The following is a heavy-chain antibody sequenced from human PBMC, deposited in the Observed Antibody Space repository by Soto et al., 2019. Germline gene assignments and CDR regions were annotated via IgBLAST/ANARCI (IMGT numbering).Heavy chain of an antibody. CDR1: GYSFAGYW. J-gene: IGHJ4*02. V-gene: IGHV5-10-1*01. D-gene: IGHD2-15*01. CDR3: ARGACSGGSCYFWFDY. CDR2: IDPSDSQT. Sequence: GESLKISCKGSGYSFAGYWITWVRQKPGKGLEWMGRIDPSDSQTYYSPSFRGHVTISVTKSITTVFLQWSSLRASDTAMSYCARGACSGGSCYFWFDYWGQGTLVTVSS.